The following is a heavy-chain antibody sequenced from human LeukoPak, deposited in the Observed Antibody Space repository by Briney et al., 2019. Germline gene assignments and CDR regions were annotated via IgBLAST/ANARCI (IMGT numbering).Heavy chain of an antibody. D-gene: IGHD4-11*01. CDR1: GGSISSYY. V-gene: IGHV4-59*01. J-gene: IGHJ4*02. CDR3: ATSEGLNDYSNFEDAFDI. Sequence: SETLSLTCTVSGGSISSYYWSWIRQPPGKGLEWIGYIYYSGSTNYNPSLKSRVTISVETPKSQFSLKLSSVTAADTAVYYCATSEGLNDYSNFEDAFDIWGQGTLVTVSS. CDR2: IYYSGST.